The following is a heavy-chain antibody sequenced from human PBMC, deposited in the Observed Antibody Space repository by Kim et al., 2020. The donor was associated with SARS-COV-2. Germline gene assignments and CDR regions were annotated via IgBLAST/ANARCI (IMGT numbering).Heavy chain of an antibody. Sequence: VKGRFTISRDNSKNSLYLQMNSLRTEDTALYYCAKDSTIFGVVTGGYFDYWGQGTRVTVS. D-gene: IGHD3-3*01. V-gene: IGHV3-43*01. J-gene: IGHJ4*02. CDR3: AKDSTIFGVVTGGYFDY.